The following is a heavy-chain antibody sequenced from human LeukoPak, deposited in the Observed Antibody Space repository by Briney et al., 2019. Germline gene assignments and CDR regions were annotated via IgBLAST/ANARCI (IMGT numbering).Heavy chain of an antibody. V-gene: IGHV4-34*01. CDR3: ARAITMVQGVIMDYFDY. J-gene: IGHJ4*02. D-gene: IGHD3-10*01. Sequence: SETLSLTCAVYGGSFSGYYWSWIRQPPGKGLEWSGEINHSGSTNYNPSLTSRVTISVDTSKNQFSLKLSSVTAADTAVYYCARAITMVQGVIMDYFDYWGQGTLVTVSS. CDR2: INHSGST. CDR1: GGSFSGYY.